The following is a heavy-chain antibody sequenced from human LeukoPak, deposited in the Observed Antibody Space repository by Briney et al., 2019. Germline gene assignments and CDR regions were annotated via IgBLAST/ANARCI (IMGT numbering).Heavy chain of an antibody. CDR2: ISSSGSTI. D-gene: IGHD6-19*01. Sequence: PAGSLRLSCAASGFTFSSYEMNWVRQAPGKGLEWVSYISSSGSTIYYADSVKGRFTISRDNAKNSLYLQMNSLKAEDTAVYYCARSSPPNIAVASSKDSYYYYGMDVWGQGTTVTVSS. J-gene: IGHJ6*02. CDR3: ARSSPPNIAVASSKDSYYYYGMDV. CDR1: GFTFSSYE. V-gene: IGHV3-48*03.